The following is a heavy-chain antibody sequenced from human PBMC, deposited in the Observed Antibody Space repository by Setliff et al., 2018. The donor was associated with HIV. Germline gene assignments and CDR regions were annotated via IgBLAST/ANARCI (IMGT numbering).Heavy chain of an antibody. CDR3: ATLHSSGWPYYSDY. Sequence: SETLSLTCTVSRGSISSSNYYWAWIRQPPGKGLEWIGSIYDSGSTYYNASLKSRVTLSIDTSQNQFSLKVTSVTAADTAVYYCATLHSSGWPYYSDYWGQGILVTVSS. CDR2: IYDSGST. D-gene: IGHD6-19*01. V-gene: IGHV4-39*01. CDR1: RGSISSSNYY. J-gene: IGHJ4*02.